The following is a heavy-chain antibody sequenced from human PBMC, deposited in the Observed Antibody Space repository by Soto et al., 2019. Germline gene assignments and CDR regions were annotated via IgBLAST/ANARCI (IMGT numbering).Heavy chain of an antibody. J-gene: IGHJ4*02. D-gene: IGHD5-12*01. CDR1: GFTFSSYT. CDR3: ATDPNSSGFGGFFDY. Sequence: EVQVLQSGGGLVKPGGSLRLSCAASGFTFSSYTLAWVRQAPGKGLEWVSSISSGGEYIYYAESFKGRIGISRDNTRNSQSLQMNSLRAEDTAVYFCATDPNSSGFGGFFDYWGQGTLVTVSS. V-gene: IGHV3-21*02. CDR2: ISSGGEYI.